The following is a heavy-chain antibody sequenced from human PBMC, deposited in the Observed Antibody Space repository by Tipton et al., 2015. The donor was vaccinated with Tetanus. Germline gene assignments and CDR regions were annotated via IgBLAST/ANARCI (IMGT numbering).Heavy chain of an antibody. V-gene: IGHV1-2*02. CDR2: IDPKSGDT. Sequence: QSGPEVKKPGASVKVSCKPSGYTFTDYHMQWVRQAPGQGLEWMGWIDPKSGDTDFAQKFQGRVTMTRDTSISTAYMEVSRLRSDDTAIYYCARGMDYDSSGIDDFWGQGTLVTVSS. D-gene: IGHD3-22*01. CDR3: ARGMDYDSSGIDDF. J-gene: IGHJ4*02. CDR1: GYTFTDYH.